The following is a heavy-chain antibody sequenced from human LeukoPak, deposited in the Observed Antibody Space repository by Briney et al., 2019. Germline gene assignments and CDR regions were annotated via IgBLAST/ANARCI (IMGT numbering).Heavy chain of an antibody. D-gene: IGHD4-17*01. J-gene: IGHJ3*02. CDR1: GYTFTSYD. Sequence: ASVKVSCKASGYTFTSYDINWVRQATGQGLEWMGWMNPNSGNTGYAQKFQGRVTITRNTSISTAYMELSSLRSEDTAVYYCARALDYGHAFDIWGQGTMVTVSS. CDR2: MNPNSGNT. CDR3: ARALDYGHAFDI. V-gene: IGHV1-8*03.